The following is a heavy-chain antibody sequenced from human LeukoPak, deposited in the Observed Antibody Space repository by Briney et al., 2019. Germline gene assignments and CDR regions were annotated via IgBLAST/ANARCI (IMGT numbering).Heavy chain of an antibody. V-gene: IGHV1-2*02. D-gene: IGHD3-10*01. CDR2: INPNSGGT. J-gene: IGHJ6*03. Sequence: GASVKVSCKASGYTFTGYYMHWVRQAPGQGLEWMGWINPNSGGTNYAQRFQGRVTITRNTSISTAYMELSSLKSEDTAVYYCARGHIGITMVRGVIITSYYYYYYMDVWGKGTTVTVSS. CDR1: GYTFTGYY. CDR3: ARGHIGITMVRGVIITSYYYYYYMDV.